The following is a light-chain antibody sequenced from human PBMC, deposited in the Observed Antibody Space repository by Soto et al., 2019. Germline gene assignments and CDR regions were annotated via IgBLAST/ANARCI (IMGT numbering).Light chain of an antibody. CDR3: SSYTSSSTPYV. Sequence: QSALTQPASVSGSPGQSITISCTGTSSDVGGHNYVSWHQQHPGTAPKLIIYDVGNRPSGVSDRFSGSKSGNTASLTISGLEAEDEADYYCSSYTSSSTPYVFGTGTKVTVL. CDR2: DVG. J-gene: IGLJ1*01. V-gene: IGLV2-14*01. CDR1: SSDVGGHNY.